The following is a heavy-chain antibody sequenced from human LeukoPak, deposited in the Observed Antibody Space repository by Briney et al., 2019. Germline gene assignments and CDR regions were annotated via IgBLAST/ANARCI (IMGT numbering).Heavy chain of an antibody. CDR3: VRGAGQWLVRHDAFDL. D-gene: IGHD6-19*01. CDR2: VYPVTCVP. J-gene: IGHJ3*01. CDR1: VYSFTDYY. V-gene: IGHV1-2*02. Sequence: GASVTVSCKASVYSFTDYYIHWVRQAARQGGAGVGWVYPVTCVPKFPQKFQGRVTMIRDTAISTPYMELIRLRPDDTAMYFCVRGAGQWLVRHDAFDLWGGGTMVSVSS.